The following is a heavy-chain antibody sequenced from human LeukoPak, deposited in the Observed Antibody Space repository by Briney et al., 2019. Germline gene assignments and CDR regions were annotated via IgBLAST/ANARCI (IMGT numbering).Heavy chain of an antibody. CDR1: GGSIRSSYYY. V-gene: IGHV4-39*07. CDR2: INHSGST. CDR3: ARRDIVATIDY. D-gene: IGHD5-12*01. J-gene: IGHJ4*01. Sequence: PSETLSLTCTVSGGSIRSSYYYWGWIRQPPGKGLEWIGEINHSGSTNYNPSLKSRVTISVDTSKNQFSLKLSSVTAADTAVYYCARRDIVATIDYWGQGTLVTVSS.